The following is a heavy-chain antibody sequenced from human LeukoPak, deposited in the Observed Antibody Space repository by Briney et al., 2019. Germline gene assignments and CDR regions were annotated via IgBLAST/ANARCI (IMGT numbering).Heavy chain of an antibody. D-gene: IGHD4-11*01. CDR3: AREYSNYVLRWFDP. V-gene: IGHV1-46*01. Sequence: ASVKVSCKASGYTFSSYYMHWVRQAHGQGLEWMGIINTSGGSTSYAQKFQGSVTMTKNMSTSTVYMELSSLISEDTAVYYCAREYSNYVLRWFDPWGQGTLVTVSS. J-gene: IGHJ5*02. CDR1: GYTFSSYY. CDR2: INTSGGST.